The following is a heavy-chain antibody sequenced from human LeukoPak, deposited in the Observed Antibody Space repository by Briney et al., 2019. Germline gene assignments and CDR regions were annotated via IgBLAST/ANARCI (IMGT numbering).Heavy chain of an antibody. CDR1: GFTFSSYS. J-gene: IGHJ4*02. CDR2: ISSSSSYI. D-gene: IGHD5-24*01. Sequence: GRSLRPSCAASGFTFSSYSMNCVRLAPVRRLASGSSISSSSSYIYYADSVKGRFTISRDNAKNSLYLQMNSLRAEDTAVYYCARDRDGDGYNFDYWGQGTLVTVSS. V-gene: IGHV3-21*01. CDR3: ARDRDGDGYNFDY.